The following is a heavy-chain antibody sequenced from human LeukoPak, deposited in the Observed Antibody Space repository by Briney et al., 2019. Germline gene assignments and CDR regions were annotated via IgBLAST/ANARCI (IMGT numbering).Heavy chain of an antibody. V-gene: IGHV1-69*05. CDR2: IIPFLDTS. CDR3: ARAQAGNYDWPLDL. D-gene: IGHD5-12*01. CDR1: GSTFSKYA. J-gene: IGHJ5*02. Sequence: ASVKVSCKASGSTFSKYALSWVRQAPGQGLEWMGAIIPFLDTSNYPPKFQDRVTITTDESPSTAYMDLSSLRSDDTAVYYCARAQAGNYDWPLDLWGQGTLVTVSS.